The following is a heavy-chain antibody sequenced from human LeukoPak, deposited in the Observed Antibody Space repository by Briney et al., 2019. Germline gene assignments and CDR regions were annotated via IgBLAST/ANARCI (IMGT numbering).Heavy chain of an antibody. Sequence: GASVKVSCKASGYTFTSYDINWVRQATGQGLEWMGWMNPNSGNTGYAQKFQGRVTMTRDMSTSTVYMELSSLRSEDTAVYYCARDGYSSSCLDYWGQGTLVTVSS. CDR3: ARDGYSSSCLDY. V-gene: IGHV1-8*01. D-gene: IGHD6-13*01. J-gene: IGHJ4*02. CDR2: MNPNSGNT. CDR1: GYTFTSYD.